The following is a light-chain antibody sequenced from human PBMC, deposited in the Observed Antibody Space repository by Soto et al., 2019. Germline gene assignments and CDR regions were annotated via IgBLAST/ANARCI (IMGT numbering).Light chain of an antibody. Sequence: QSVLTQPASVSGSPGQSITISCTGTSSDVGGYNYVSWYQQHPGEAPKIMIFEVSNRPSGVSNRFSGSKSGNTASLTISGLRAEDEADYYCSSYTSGRNVVFGGGTKVTVL. CDR2: EVS. J-gene: IGLJ2*01. CDR3: SSYTSGRNVV. V-gene: IGLV2-14*01. CDR1: SSDVGGYNY.